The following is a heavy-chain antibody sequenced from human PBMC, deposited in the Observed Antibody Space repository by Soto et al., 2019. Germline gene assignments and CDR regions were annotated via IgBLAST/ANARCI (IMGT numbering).Heavy chain of an antibody. CDR3: AREYSGYDYGRIDY. J-gene: IGHJ4*02. CDR2: IIPILGIA. V-gene: IGHV1-69*08. CDR1: GGTFSSYT. D-gene: IGHD5-12*01. Sequence: QVQLVQSGAEVKKPGSSVKVSCKASGGTFSSYTISWVRQAPGQGLEWMGRIIPILGIANYAQKFQGRVTITADKSTSTAYMELSSLRSEDTAVHYCAREYSGYDYGRIDYWGQGTLVTVSS.